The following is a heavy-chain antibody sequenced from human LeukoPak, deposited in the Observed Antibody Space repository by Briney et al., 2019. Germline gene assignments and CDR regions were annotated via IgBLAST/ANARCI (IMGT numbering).Heavy chain of an antibody. CDR2: IIPILGIA. V-gene: IGHV1-69*04. CDR1: GGTFSSYA. CDR3: ARAEYYGSGSYYNDY. D-gene: IGHD3-10*01. Sequence: SVKVSCKASGGTFSSYAISWVRQAPGQGLEWMGRIIPILGIANYAQKFQGRVTITADKSTSTAYMEMSSLRSEDTAVYYCARAEYYGSGSYYNDYWGQGTLVTVSS. J-gene: IGHJ4*02.